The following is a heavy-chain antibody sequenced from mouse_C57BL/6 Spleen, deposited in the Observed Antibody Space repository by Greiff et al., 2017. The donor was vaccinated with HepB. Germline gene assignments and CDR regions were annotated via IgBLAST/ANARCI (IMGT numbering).Heavy chain of an antibody. CDR1: GYTFTDYY. V-gene: IGHV1-26*01. CDR3: ARERRDSDFDY. Sequence: VQLQQSGPELVKPGASVKISCKASGYTFTDYYMNWVKQSHGKSLEWIGDINPNNGGTSYNQKFKGKATLTVDKSSSTAYMELRSLTSEDSAVYYCARERRDSDFDYWGQGTTLTVSS. D-gene: IGHD6-1*01. J-gene: IGHJ2*01. CDR2: INPNNGGT.